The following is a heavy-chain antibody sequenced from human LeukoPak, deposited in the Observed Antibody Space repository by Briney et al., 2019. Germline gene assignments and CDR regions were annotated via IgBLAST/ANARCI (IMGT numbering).Heavy chain of an antibody. CDR2: IYNSGRT. V-gene: IGHV4-59*01. Sequence: SETLSLTCTVSGGSISDYHWSWIRQPPGKGLEYIGYIYNSGRTFYNPSLKSRVTISADTSKKQFSLKLTSVTAADTAVYYCARHYDFWSAYNYWGQGIQVTVSS. CDR3: ARHYDFWSAYNY. J-gene: IGHJ4*02. CDR1: GGSISDYH. D-gene: IGHD3-3*01.